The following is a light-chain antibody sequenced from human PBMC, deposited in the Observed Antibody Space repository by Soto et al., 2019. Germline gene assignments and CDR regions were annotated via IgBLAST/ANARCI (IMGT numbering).Light chain of an antibody. CDR1: QSVSSY. CDR2: DAS. CDR3: QQRSIWPPLT. Sequence: EIVLTQSPATLSLSPGERATLSCRASQSVSSYLAWYQQKPGQAPRLLIYDASNRATGIPARFGGSGSGTDFTLTISSLEPEDFAVYYCQQRSIWPPLTFGGGTKVEIK. J-gene: IGKJ4*01. V-gene: IGKV3-11*01.